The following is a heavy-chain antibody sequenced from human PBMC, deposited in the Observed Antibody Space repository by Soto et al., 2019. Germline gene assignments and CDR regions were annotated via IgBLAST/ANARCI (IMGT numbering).Heavy chain of an antibody. J-gene: IGHJ6*03. V-gene: IGHV4-59*01. CDR1: GGSISSYY. Sequence: PSETLSLTCTVSGGSISSYYWSWIRQPPGKGLEWIGYIYYSGSTNYNPSLKSRVTISVDTSKNQFSLKLSSVTAADTAVYYCARVGPDNWNYGRYYYYMDVWGKGTTVTVS. CDR3: ARVGPDNWNYGRYYYYMDV. CDR2: IYYSGST. D-gene: IGHD1-7*01.